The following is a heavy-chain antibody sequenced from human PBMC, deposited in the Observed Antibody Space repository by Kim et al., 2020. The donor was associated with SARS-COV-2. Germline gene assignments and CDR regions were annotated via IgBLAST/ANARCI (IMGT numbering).Heavy chain of an antibody. CDR2: IKSKTDGGTT. Sequence: GGSLRLSCAASGFTFSNAWMSWVRQAPGKGLEWVGRIKSKTDGGTTDYAAPVKGRFTISRDDSKNTLYLQMNSLKTEDTAVYYCTTDTGIVVVPAAITDTAMDTFVDYWGQGTLVTVSS. V-gene: IGHV3-15*01. CDR3: TTDTGIVVVPAAITDTAMDTFVDY. CDR1: GFTFSNAW. J-gene: IGHJ4*02. D-gene: IGHD2-2*01.